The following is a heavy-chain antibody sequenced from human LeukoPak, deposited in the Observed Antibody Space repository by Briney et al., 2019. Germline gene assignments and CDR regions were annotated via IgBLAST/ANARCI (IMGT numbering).Heavy chain of an antibody. CDR3: AREGGSYYEDYFDY. V-gene: IGHV3-21*01. J-gene: IGHJ4*02. Sequence: GGSLRLSCAASGFTFSSYSMNWVRQAPGKGLEWVSSISSSSSYIYYADSVKGRFTISRGNAKNTLYLQMNSLRAEDTAVYYCAREGGSYYEDYFDYWGQGTLVTVSS. CDR2: ISSSSSYI. D-gene: IGHD1-26*01. CDR1: GFTFSSYS.